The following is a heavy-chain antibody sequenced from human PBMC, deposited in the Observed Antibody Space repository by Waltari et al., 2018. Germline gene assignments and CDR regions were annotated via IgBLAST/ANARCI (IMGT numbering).Heavy chain of an antibody. CDR2: INTETGKP. CDR3: ARDQGGASSR. CDR1: GYTFSDFG. Sequence: VQLVQSGSELKKPGASVQVSCKTSGYTFSDFGINWVRQVPGHGLEWMGWINTETGKPTYAQAFTGRSVFSVDAAVSTAYLQIDNLDSKDTAVYFCARDQGGASSRWGQGTPVFVSS. V-gene: IGHV7-4-1*01. D-gene: IGHD2-2*01. J-gene: IGHJ1*01.